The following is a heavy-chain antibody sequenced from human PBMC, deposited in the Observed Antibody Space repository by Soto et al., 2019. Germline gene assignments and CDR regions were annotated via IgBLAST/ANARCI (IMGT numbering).Heavy chain of an antibody. Sequence: EVQLVESGGGLVQPGGSLRLSCAASGFTFSNYWVHWVRQAPGKGLMWVSRINSDGTTINYADSVEGRFTISGDNAMNTLFLQMNSLRVEDTAVYYCARAGWYRFDYWGQGTLVTVSS. D-gene: IGHD6-19*01. CDR3: ARAGWYRFDY. CDR1: GFTFSNYW. V-gene: IGHV3-74*01. J-gene: IGHJ4*02. CDR2: INSDGTTI.